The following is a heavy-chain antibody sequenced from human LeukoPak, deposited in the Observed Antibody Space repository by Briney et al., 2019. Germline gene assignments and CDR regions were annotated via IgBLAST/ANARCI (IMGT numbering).Heavy chain of an antibody. CDR1: ESTFSSTW. D-gene: IGHD3-10*01. Sequence: GGSLRLSCVVSESTFSSTWMHWVRQPPGKGLVWVARITSDGSSTTYAESVKGRFTISRDNAKNTLYLQMNSLRDEDTAVYYCARENGRGVISPYFDYWGQGTLVTVSS. CDR3: ARENGRGVISPYFDY. J-gene: IGHJ4*02. CDR2: ITSDGSST. V-gene: IGHV3-74*03.